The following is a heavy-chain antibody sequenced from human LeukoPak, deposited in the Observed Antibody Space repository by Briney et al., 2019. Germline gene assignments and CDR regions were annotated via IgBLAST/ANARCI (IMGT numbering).Heavy chain of an antibody. J-gene: IGHJ4*02. Sequence: PGGSLRLSCAASGFTFSNYALSWVRQAPGKGLEWVSPISGSGSTIYYADSVKGRFTISRDNAKNSLYLQMNSLRAEDTAVYYCASSFTYYYGSGSRSVDYWGQGTLVTVSS. CDR1: GFTFSNYA. CDR2: ISGSGSTI. D-gene: IGHD3-10*01. CDR3: ASSFTYYYGSGSRSVDY. V-gene: IGHV3-11*01.